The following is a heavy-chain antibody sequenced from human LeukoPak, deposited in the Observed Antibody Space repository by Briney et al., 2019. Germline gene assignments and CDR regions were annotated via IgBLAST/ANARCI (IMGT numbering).Heavy chain of an antibody. CDR2: IYYSGST. CDR1: GGSISSYY. D-gene: IGHD3-9*01. J-gene: IGHJ4*02. V-gene: IGHV4-59*01. CDR3: ARGGDILTGYDHFDY. Sequence: SETLSLTCTVSGGSISSYYWSWIRQPPGKGLEWIGYIYYSGSTNYNPSLKSRVTISVDTSKNQFSLKLSSVTAADTAVYYCARGGDILTGYDHFDYWGQGTVVTVSS.